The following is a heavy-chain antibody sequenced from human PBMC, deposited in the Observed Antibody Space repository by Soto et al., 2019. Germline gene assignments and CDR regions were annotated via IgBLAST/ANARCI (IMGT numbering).Heavy chain of an antibody. D-gene: IGHD1-7*01. J-gene: IGHJ4*02. CDR2: IRFDGSNE. CDR1: GFTFSSYA. V-gene: IGHV3-33*08. CDR3: ARDGIGGTVFRGYLDY. Sequence: PGGSLRLSCAASGFTFSSYAMSWVRQAPGKGLEWVAIIRFDGSNEEYADSVKGRFAISRDNSKNTLYLQMNTLGAEDTAVYYCARDGIGGTVFRGYLDYWGRGTVVTVSS.